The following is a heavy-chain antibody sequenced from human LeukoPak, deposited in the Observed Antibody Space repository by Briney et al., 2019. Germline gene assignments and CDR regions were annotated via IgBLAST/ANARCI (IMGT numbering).Heavy chain of an antibody. CDR2: INHSGST. J-gene: IGHJ6*02. CDR3: ARGPMIVVGVIVYYYYGMDV. Sequence: PSETLSLTCTVSGGAVSSVSYYWSWIRQPPGKGLEWIGEINHSGSTNYNPSLKSRVTISVDTSKNQFSLKLSSVTAADTAVYYCARGPMIVVGVIVYYYYGMDVWGQGTTVTVSS. V-gene: IGHV4-39*07. D-gene: IGHD3-22*01. CDR1: GGAVSSVSYY.